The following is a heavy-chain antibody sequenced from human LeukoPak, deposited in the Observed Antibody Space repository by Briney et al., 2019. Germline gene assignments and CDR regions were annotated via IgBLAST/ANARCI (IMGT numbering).Heavy chain of an antibody. CDR2: IYYSGST. V-gene: IGHV4-39*07. CDR1: GGSISSNSYY. Sequence: SETLSLTCTVSGGSISSNSYYWGWIRQPPGKGLDWIGSIYYSGSTYYNPSLKSRVTISVDTSKNQFSLKLSSVTAADTAVYYCARVAGSYRTMNWFDPWGQGTLVTVSS. D-gene: IGHD1-26*01. CDR3: ARVAGSYRTMNWFDP. J-gene: IGHJ5*02.